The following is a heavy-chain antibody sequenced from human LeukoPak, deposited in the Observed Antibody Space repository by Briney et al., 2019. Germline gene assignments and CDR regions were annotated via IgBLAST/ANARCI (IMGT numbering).Heavy chain of an antibody. CDR3: ARGGFTGTSCPYFDY. V-gene: IGHV3-53*01. D-gene: IGHD2-2*01. J-gene: IGHJ4*02. Sequence: GGSLRLSCAASGFTVSSNYMSWVRQAPGKGLEWVSVIYSGGSTYYADSVKGRFTISRDNAKNTLYLKMNTLRAEDTAIYFCARGGFTGTSCPYFDYWGQGTLVTVSS. CDR2: IYSGGST. CDR1: GFTVSSNY.